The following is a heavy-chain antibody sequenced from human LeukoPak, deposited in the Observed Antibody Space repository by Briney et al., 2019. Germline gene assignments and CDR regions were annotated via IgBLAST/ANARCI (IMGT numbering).Heavy chain of an antibody. D-gene: IGHD3-16*01. CDR2: INEDATTI. V-gene: IGHV3-74*01. Sequence: PGGSLRLSCAASGFALSAYWMHWVRQAPGKGLEWVARINEDATTISYADSVKGRFIISRDNTKKSLYLQMNNLSAEDTAVYYCVRDLVFVWTPGDDFDFWGQGTLVIASS. CDR1: GFALSAYW. CDR3: VRDLVFVWTPGDDFDF. J-gene: IGHJ4*02.